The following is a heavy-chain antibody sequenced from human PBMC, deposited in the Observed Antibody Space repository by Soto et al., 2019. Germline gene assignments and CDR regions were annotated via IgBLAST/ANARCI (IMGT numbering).Heavy chain of an antibody. CDR2: MNPNSGNT. CDR1: GDTFTSYD. Sequence: QVQLVQSGAEVKKPGASVKVSCKASGDTFTSYDINWVRQATGQGFEWMGWMNPNSGNTGYAQKFQGRVTMTRNTSISTAYMELSSLRSEDTAVYYCARGAGCSGGSCSYYFDYWGQGTLVTVSS. V-gene: IGHV1-8*01. J-gene: IGHJ4*02. D-gene: IGHD2-15*01. CDR3: ARGAGCSGGSCSYYFDY.